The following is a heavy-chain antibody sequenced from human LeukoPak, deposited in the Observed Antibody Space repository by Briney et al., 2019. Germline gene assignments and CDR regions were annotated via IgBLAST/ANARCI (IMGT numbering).Heavy chain of an antibody. CDR2: IYHSGRT. V-gene: IGHV4-38-2*01. CDR1: GYSISSGYY. Sequence: SETLSLTCAVSGYSISSGYYWGWIRQPPGKGLEWIGSIYHSGRTFYNPSLKSRVTISVDSSKNQFSLKLSSVTAADTAVYYCARLKLWFGELLSWFDPWGQGTLVTVSS. CDR3: ARLKLWFGELLSWFDP. D-gene: IGHD3-10*01. J-gene: IGHJ5*02.